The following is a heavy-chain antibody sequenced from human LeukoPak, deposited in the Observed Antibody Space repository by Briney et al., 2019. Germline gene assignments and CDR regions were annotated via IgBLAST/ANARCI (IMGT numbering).Heavy chain of an antibody. J-gene: IGHJ5*02. Sequence: ASVKVSCKASGYTFTNYGISWVRQAPRQGLEWVGWVSTYNDNTNYAQKFQGRVTMTTDTSTSTAYMELRGLRSDDTAIYYCARDLGYCTNDVCYRDWFDPWGQGTLVTVSS. CDR1: GYTFTNYG. D-gene: IGHD2-8*01. V-gene: IGHV1-18*01. CDR3: ARDLGYCTNDVCYRDWFDP. CDR2: VSTYNDNT.